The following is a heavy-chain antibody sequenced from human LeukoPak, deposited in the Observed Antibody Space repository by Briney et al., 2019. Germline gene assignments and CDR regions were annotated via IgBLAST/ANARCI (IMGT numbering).Heavy chain of an antibody. Sequence: GGSLRLSCAASGFTFSSYSMSWVRQAPGKGLEWVSSISSSSSYIYYADSVKGRFTISRDNAKNSLYLQMNSLRAEDTAVYYCARDLPSYDSSGYYLYWGQGTLVTVSS. D-gene: IGHD3-22*01. J-gene: IGHJ4*02. V-gene: IGHV3-21*01. CDR3: ARDLPSYDSSGYYLY. CDR2: ISSSSSYI. CDR1: GFTFSSYS.